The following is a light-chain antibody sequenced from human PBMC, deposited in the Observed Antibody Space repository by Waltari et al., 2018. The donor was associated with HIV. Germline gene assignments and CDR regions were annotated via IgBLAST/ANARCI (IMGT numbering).Light chain of an antibody. J-gene: IGKJ2*03. CDR3: QQYNNWPYS. CDR2: GAS. Sequence: EIVMTQSPATLSVYPGERATLSCRASQSVSSNLAWYQQKPGQAPMLLIYGASTRATGIPARFSGSGSGTEFTLTISSLQSEDFAVYYCQQYNNWPYSFGQGTKLEIK. CDR1: QSVSSN. V-gene: IGKV3-15*01.